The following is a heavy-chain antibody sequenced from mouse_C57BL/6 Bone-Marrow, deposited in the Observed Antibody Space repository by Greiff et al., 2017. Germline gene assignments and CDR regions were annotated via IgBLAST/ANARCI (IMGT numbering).Heavy chain of an antibody. CDR3: TRSLLAWFAY. Sequence: EVKLVESGEGLVKPGGSLKLSCAASRFTFSSYAMSWVRQTPEKRLEWVAYISSGGDYIYYADTVKGRFTISRDNARNTLYLQMSSLKSEDTAMYYCTRSLLAWFAYWGQGTLVTVSA. CDR1: RFTFSSYA. CDR2: ISSGGDYI. D-gene: IGHD1-1*01. J-gene: IGHJ3*01. V-gene: IGHV5-9-1*02.